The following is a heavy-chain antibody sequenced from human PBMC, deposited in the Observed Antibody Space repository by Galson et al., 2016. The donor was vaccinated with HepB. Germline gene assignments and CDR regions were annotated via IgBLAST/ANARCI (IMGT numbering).Heavy chain of an antibody. J-gene: IGHJ6*02. D-gene: IGHD5-12*01. CDR1: GDSVSSNSAT. Sequence: CAISGDSVSSNSATWNWIRQSPSRGLKWLGRTYYRSKWYNDYALSVKSRITINPDTSKSQFSLQLNSVTPEDRAVYYCARVRSGYSGYSNPYYYGMDVWGQGTTVTVSS. CDR2: TYYRSKWYN. CDR3: ARVRSGYSGYSNPYYYGMDV. V-gene: IGHV6-1*01.